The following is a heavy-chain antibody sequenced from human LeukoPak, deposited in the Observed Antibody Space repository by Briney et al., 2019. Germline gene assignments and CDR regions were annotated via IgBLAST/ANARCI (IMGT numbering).Heavy chain of an antibody. CDR1: GFTFSSYA. CDR2: ISSSGGST. V-gene: IGHV3-64D*06. D-gene: IGHD6-19*01. Sequence: PGGFLRLSCSASGFTFSSYAMHWVRQAPGKGLEYVSAISSSGGSTYYADSVKGRFTISRDNSKNTLYLQMSSLRAEDTAVYYCVKDRNVLAGHAFDIWGQGTMVTVSS. CDR3: VKDRNVLAGHAFDI. J-gene: IGHJ3*02.